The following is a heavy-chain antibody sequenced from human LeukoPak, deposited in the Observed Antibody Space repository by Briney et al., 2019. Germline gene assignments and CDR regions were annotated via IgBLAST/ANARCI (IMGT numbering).Heavy chain of an antibody. CDR2: ISGSGGST. CDR3: AKGRSQAGSGYYYFDY. D-gene: IGHD3-22*01. Sequence: GGSLRLSCAASGFTFSSYAMSWVRQAPGKGLEWVSAISGSGGSTYYADSVKGRFTISRDNSKNTLYLQMNSLRAEDTAVYYCAKGRSQAGSGYYYFDYWGQGTLVTVSS. V-gene: IGHV3-23*01. CDR1: GFTFSSYA. J-gene: IGHJ4*02.